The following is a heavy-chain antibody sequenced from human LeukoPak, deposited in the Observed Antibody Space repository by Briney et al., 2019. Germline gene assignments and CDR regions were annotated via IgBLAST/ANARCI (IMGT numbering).Heavy chain of an antibody. D-gene: IGHD5-24*01. Sequence: PSETLSLTCAVYGVSFSGYYWSWIRQPPGKGLEWIGEINHSGSTNYNPSLKSRVTISVDTSKNQFYLKLSSVTAADTAVYYCARGRRGMATTYPYWGQGTLVTVSS. CDR3: ARGRRGMATTYPY. CDR1: GVSFSGYY. V-gene: IGHV4-34*01. J-gene: IGHJ4*02. CDR2: INHSGST.